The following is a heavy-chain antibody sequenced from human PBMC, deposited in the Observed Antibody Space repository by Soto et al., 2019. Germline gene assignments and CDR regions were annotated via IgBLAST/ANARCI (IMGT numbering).Heavy chain of an antibody. CDR2: INPSSGGT. Sequence: QVQLLQSGAEVKKPGASVKVSCKASGYSFTNYYIHWVRQAPGQGLEWMGIINPSSGGTTNAQKFQDRVTMTRDMSTSTVYMELSSLRSEDTAIYFCARSGGGVIDYWGQGTLVTVSS. D-gene: IGHD2-8*02. CDR3: ARSGGGVIDY. CDR1: GYSFTNYY. J-gene: IGHJ4*02. V-gene: IGHV1-46*01.